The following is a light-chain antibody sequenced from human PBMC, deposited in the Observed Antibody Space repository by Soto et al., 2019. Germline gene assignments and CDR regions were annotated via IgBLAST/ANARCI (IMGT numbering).Light chain of an antibody. J-gene: IGLJ2*01. CDR3: SSYTSARV. V-gene: IGLV2-14*01. CDR1: SSDVGGYNY. CDR2: DVS. Sequence: QSALTQSASVSGSPGESITISCTGTSSDVGGYNYVSWYQQHPGKAPKLMIYDVSNRPSGVSNRFSGSKSGNTASLTISGLQAEDEADYYCSSYTSARVFGGGTKVTVL.